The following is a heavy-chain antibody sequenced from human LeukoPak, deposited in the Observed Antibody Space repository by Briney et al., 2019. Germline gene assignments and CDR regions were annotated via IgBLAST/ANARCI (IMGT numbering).Heavy chain of an antibody. V-gene: IGHV1-69*05. D-gene: IGHD3-3*01. CDR3: ARVTTNWFDP. Sequence: SVKVSCKASGGTFSSYAISWVRQAPGQGLEWTGGIIPIFGTANYAQKFQGRVTITTDESTSTAYMELSSLRSEDTAVYYCARVTTNWFDPWGQGTLVTVSS. CDR1: GGTFSSYA. J-gene: IGHJ5*02. CDR2: IIPIFGTA.